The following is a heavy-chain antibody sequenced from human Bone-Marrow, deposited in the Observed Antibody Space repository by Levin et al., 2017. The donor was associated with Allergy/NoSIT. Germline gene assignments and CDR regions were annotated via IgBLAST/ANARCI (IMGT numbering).Heavy chain of an antibody. CDR1: GGSIRSNHW. D-gene: IGHD3-22*01. CDR3: ARSGIFYHDTSGPLDI. CDR2: TFHSGNS. Sequence: SQTLSLTCDVSGGSIRSNHWWSWVRQPPGKGLEWIGETFHSGNSYYNPSLTSRVTISVDKSNNQLSLKLSSVTAADTAVYYCARSGIFYHDTSGPLDIWGLGTMVTVSS. J-gene: IGHJ3*02. V-gene: IGHV4-4*02.